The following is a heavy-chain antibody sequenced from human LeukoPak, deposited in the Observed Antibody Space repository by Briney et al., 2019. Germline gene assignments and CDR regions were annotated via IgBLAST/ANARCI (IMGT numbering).Heavy chain of an antibody. CDR2: VFYNGAT. V-gene: IGHV4-59*01. Sequence: SETLSLTCTVSGGSISSYYWNWIRQPPGKGPEWLGYVFYNGATNYNPALQSRITISVDTSKNQFSLNLSSVTAAETAVYSCARGGHGSGSSFYMDVWGRGTTVTVSS. CDR1: GGSISSYY. J-gene: IGHJ6*03. D-gene: IGHD6-6*01. CDR3: ARGGHGSGSSFYMDV.